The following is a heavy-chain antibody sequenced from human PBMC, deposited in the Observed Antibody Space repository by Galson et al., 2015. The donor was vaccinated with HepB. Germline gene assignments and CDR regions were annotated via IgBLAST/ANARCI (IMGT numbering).Heavy chain of an antibody. CDR3: ARSFYDYVWGSGTFDP. CDR1: GFTFSSYG. D-gene: IGHD3-16*01. J-gene: IGHJ5*02. Sequence: SLRLSCAASGFTFSSYGMHWVRQAPGKGLEWVAVISYDGSNKYYADSVKGRFTISRDNSKNTLYLQMNSLRAEDTAVYYCARSFYDYVWGSGTFDPWGQGTLVTVSS. CDR2: ISYDGSNK. V-gene: IGHV3-30*03.